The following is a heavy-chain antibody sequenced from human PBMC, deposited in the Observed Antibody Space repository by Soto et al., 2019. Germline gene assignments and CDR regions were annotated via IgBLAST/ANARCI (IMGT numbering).Heavy chain of an antibody. J-gene: IGHJ4*02. V-gene: IGHV1-46*03. CDR2: INPSGGST. Sequence: ASVKVSCKASGYTFTSYYMHWVRQAPGQGLEWMGIINPSGGSTSYAQKFQGRVTMTRDTSTSTVYMELSSLRSEDTAVYYCDRDLDWVESGAQLVKAFWGQGTFVIGSS. CDR1: GYTFTSYY. D-gene: IGHD6-13*01. CDR3: DRDLDWVESGAQLVKAF.